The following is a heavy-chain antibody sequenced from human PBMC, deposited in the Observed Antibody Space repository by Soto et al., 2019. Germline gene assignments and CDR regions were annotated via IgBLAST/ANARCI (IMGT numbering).Heavy chain of an antibody. V-gene: IGHV4-34*01. CDR1: GGSFSGYY. Sequence: SDTLSLTCAVYGGSFSGYYWSWIRQPPGKGLEWIGEINHSGSTNYNPSLKSRVTISVDTSKNQFSLKLSSVTAADTAVYYCARGIPYGDYYYYYMDVWGKGTTVTVSS. J-gene: IGHJ6*03. D-gene: IGHD4-17*01. CDR2: INHSGST. CDR3: ARGIPYGDYYYYYMDV.